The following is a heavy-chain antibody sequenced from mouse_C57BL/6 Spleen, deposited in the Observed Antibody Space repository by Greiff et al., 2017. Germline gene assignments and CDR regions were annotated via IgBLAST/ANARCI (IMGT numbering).Heavy chain of an antibody. J-gene: IGHJ2*01. CDR2: IWTGGGT. Sequence: QVQLMESGPGLVAPSQSLSITCTVSGFSFTSYAISWVRQPPGTGLEWLGAIWTGGGTHYNSALKSRLGISKDNSKSQVFLKMNRLQTDDTAGYYCARNLGDVGYGGQGTTLTVSS. D-gene: IGHD3-3*01. CDR1: GFSFTSYA. V-gene: IGHV2-9-1*01. CDR3: ARNLGDVGY.